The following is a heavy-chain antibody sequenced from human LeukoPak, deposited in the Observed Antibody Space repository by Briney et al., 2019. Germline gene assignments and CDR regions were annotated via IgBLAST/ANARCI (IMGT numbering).Heavy chain of an antibody. Sequence: GGSLRLSCATSGFTFSRYWMSWVRQAPGKGLEWVANMKEDGSEKYYVDSVKGRFTISRDNAKNSLYLQMNSLRAEDTAVYYCARLRAFDIWGQGTMVTVSS. V-gene: IGHV3-7*01. CDR3: ARLRAFDI. CDR1: GFTFSRYW. CDR2: MKEDGSEK. D-gene: IGHD2-21*02. J-gene: IGHJ3*02.